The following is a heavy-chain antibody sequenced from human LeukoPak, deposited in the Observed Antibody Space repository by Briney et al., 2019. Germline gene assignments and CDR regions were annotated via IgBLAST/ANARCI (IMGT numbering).Heavy chain of an antibody. V-gene: IGHV4-4*07. Sequence: SETLSLTCTVSGGSISSYYWSWIRQPAGKGLEWIGRIYTSGSTNYNPSLKSRVTMSVDTSKNQFSLKLSSVTAADTAVYYCARGYSSGWYQDAFDIWGQGTMVTVSS. CDR2: IYTSGST. J-gene: IGHJ3*02. D-gene: IGHD6-19*01. CDR3: ARGYSSGWYQDAFDI. CDR1: GGSISSYY.